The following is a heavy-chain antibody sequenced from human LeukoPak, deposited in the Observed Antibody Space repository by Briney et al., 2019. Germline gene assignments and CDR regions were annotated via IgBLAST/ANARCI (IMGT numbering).Heavy chain of an antibody. Sequence: ASVKVSRKASGYTFTGYYMHWVRQATGQGLEWMGWMNPKSGNTGHAQKFQGRVTITRDTSISTVYMELSSLRSEDTALYFCARVDGSPDYWGQGTLVTVSS. CDR3: ARVDGSPDY. CDR1: GYTFTGYY. D-gene: IGHD2-15*01. J-gene: IGHJ4*02. CDR2: MNPKSGNT. V-gene: IGHV1-8*03.